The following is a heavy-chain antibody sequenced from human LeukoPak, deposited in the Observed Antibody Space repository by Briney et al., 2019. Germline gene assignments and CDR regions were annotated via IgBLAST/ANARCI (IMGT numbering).Heavy chain of an antibody. CDR3: ARGGITIFGGIIYQDY. D-gene: IGHD3-3*01. J-gene: IGHJ4*02. V-gene: IGHV3-30*04. CDR1: GFTFSSYA. Sequence: GGSLRLSCAASGFTFSSYAMHWVRQAPGKGLEWVAVISYDGSNKYYADSVKGRFTISRDNSKNTLYLQMNSLRAEDTAVYYCARGGITIFGGIIYQDYWGQGTLVTVSS. CDR2: ISYDGSNK.